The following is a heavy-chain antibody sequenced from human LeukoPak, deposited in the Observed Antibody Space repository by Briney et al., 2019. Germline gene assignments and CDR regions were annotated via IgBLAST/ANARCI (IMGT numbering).Heavy chain of an antibody. CDR1: GYTFTGYY. J-gene: IGHJ6*02. CDR3: ARHRKSYYYGMDV. V-gene: IGHV1-2*02. CDR2: INPNSGGT. D-gene: IGHD1-14*01. Sequence: GASVKVSCKASGYTFTGYYMHWVRQAPGQGLEWMGWINPNSGGTNYAQKFQGRVTMTRDTSISTAYMELSRLRSDDTAVYYCARHRKSYYYGMDVWGQGTTVTVSS.